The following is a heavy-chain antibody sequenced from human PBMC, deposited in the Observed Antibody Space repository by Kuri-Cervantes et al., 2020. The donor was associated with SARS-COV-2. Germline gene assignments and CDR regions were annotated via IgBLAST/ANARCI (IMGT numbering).Heavy chain of an antibody. CDR3: ARSYYDYIWGSYRPEALDY. J-gene: IGHJ4*02. D-gene: IGHD3-16*02. V-gene: IGHV3-30-3*01. Sequence: GGSLRLSCSASGFTFSSYAMHWVRQAPGKGLEWVAVISYDGSNKYYADSVKGRFTISRDNSENTLYLQMNSLRAEDTAVYYCARSYYDYIWGSYRPEALDYWGQGTLVTVSS. CDR1: GFTFSSYA. CDR2: ISYDGSNK.